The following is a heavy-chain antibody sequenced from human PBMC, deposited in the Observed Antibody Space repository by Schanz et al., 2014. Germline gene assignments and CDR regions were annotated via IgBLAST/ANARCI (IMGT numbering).Heavy chain of an antibody. D-gene: IGHD1-1*01. Sequence: EVQLVESGGDLVQPGGSLSLSCAASGFTFSNYAMSWVRQAPGKGLDWVSIISGTGSTPYYADSVKGRFTISRDNAKISLHLQINSLRADDTAVYYCARDGVAATTDFDHWGQGILVTVSS. CDR3: ARDGVAATTDFDH. J-gene: IGHJ4*02. CDR1: GFTFSNYA. V-gene: IGHV3-23*04. CDR2: ISGTGSTP.